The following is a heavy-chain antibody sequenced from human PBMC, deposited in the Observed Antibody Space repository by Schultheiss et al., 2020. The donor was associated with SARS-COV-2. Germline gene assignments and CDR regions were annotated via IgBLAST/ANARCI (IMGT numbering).Heavy chain of an antibody. CDR2: INPSGGRT. D-gene: IGHD3-16*01. V-gene: IGHV1-18*01. J-gene: IGHJ6*02. CDR1: GYTFTSYG. Sequence: ASVKVSCKASGYTFTSYGISWVRQAPGQGLEWMGIINPSGGRTSYAQKFQGRVTMTTDTSTSTAYMELRSLRSDDTAVYYCARDQYVRTKDYYYYGMDVWGQGTTVTVSS. CDR3: ARDQYVRTKDYYYYGMDV.